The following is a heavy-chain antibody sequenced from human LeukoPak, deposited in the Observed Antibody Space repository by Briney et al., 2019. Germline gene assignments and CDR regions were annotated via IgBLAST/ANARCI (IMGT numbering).Heavy chain of an antibody. Sequence: PSETLSLTCTVSGGSISSYYWSWIRQPAGKGLEWIGRIYTSGSTNYNPSLKSRVTMSVDTSKNQFSLKLSSVTAADTAVYYCARDPKTVTYYYGSGLISGRGGWFDPWGQGTLVTVSS. CDR1: GGSISSYY. V-gene: IGHV4-4*07. CDR3: ARDPKTVTYYYGSGLISGRGGWFDP. D-gene: IGHD3-10*01. J-gene: IGHJ5*02. CDR2: IYTSGST.